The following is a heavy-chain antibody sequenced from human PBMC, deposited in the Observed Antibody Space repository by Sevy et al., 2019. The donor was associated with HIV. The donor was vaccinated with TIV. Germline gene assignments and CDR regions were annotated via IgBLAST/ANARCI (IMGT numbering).Heavy chain of an antibody. CDR3: AKEGNFWSSRDAFDI. V-gene: IGHV3-23*01. D-gene: IGHD3-3*01. CDR2: ISASGGRP. CDR1: GFTFSSYA. J-gene: IGHJ3*02. Sequence: GGSLRLSCAASGFTFSSYAMSWVRHAPGKGLEWVSDISASGGRPYYAGSVKGRFTISRDISKNTLYLQMNSLRAEDTAVYYCAKEGNFWSSRDAFDIWGQGTTVTVSS.